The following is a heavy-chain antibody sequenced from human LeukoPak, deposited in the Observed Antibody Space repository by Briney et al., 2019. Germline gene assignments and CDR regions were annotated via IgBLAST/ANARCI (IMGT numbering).Heavy chain of an antibody. CDR3: VSDIVATIDVSGNDY. J-gene: IGHJ4*02. CDR1: GGTFSSYA. V-gene: IGHV1-69*04. D-gene: IGHD5-12*01. CDR2: IIPILGIA. Sequence: SVKVSCKASGGTFSSYAISWVRQAPGQGLEWMGRIIPILGIANYAQKFQGRVTITADKSTSTAYMELSSPRSEDTAVYYCVSDIVATIDVSGNDYWGQGTLVTVSS.